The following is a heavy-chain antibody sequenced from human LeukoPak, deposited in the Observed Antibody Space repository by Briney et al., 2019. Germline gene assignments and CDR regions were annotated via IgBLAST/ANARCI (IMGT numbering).Heavy chain of an antibody. CDR3: ATGGRGANDYGDYLVFDY. D-gene: IGHD4-17*01. Sequence: GASVKVSCKVSGYTLTELSMHWVRQAPGKGLEWMGGFDPEDGETIYAQKFQGRVTMTEDTSTDTAYMELSSLRSEDTAVYYCATGGRGANDYGDYLVFDYWGQGTLVTVSS. J-gene: IGHJ4*02. CDR2: FDPEDGET. V-gene: IGHV1-24*01. CDR1: GYTLTELS.